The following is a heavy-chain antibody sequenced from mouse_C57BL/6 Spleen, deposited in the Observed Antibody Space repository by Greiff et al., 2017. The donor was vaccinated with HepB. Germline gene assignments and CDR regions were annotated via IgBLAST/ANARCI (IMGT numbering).Heavy chain of an antibody. CDR1: GYTFTDYN. CDR3: ARRDSSEGFDY. V-gene: IGHV1-18*01. J-gene: IGHJ2*01. D-gene: IGHD3-2*01. CDR2: INPNNGGT. Sequence: EVQLQQSGPELVKPGASVKIPCKASGYTFTDYNMDWVKQSHGKSLEWIGDINPNNGGTIYNQKFKGKATLTVDKSSSTAYMELRSLTSEDTAVYYCARRDSSEGFDYWGQGTTLTVSS.